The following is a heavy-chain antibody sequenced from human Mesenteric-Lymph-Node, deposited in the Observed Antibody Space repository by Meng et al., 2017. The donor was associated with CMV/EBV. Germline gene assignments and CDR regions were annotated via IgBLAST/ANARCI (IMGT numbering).Heavy chain of an antibody. CDR2: ISGSGGST. V-gene: IGHV3-23*01. Sequence: GESLKISCAPSGLTVSCRFMTRVRQAPAKGLECVSSISGSGGSTYYADSVKGRFTISRDNSKNMLYLQMNSLRAEDTAVHYCAKGTGDIVVEPDAMEYWGQGTLVTVSS. CDR1: GLTVSCRF. CDR3: AKGTGDIVVEPDAMEY. J-gene: IGHJ4*02. D-gene: IGHD2-2*01.